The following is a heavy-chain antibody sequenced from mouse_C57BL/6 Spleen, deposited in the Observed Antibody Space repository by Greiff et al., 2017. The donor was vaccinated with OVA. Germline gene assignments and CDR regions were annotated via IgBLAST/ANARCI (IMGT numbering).Heavy chain of an antibody. J-gene: IGHJ3*01. CDR2: INPSTGGT. CDR3: AREDYGSRGGFAY. D-gene: IGHD1-1*01. V-gene: IGHV1-42*01. CDR1: GHSFTGYY. Sequence: VQLQQSGPELVKPGASVKISCKASGHSFTGYYMNWVKQSPEKSLEWIGEINPSTGGTTYNQKFKAKATLTVDKSSSTAYMQLKSLTSEDSAVYYCAREDYGSRGGFAYWGQGTLVTVSA.